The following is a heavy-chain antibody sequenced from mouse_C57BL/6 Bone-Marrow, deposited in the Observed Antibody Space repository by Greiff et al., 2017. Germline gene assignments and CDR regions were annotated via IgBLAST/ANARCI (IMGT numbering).Heavy chain of an antibody. CDR3: AREGKKRYYWYFDV. Sequence: EVQLQQSGAELVRPGSSVKMSCKTSGYTFTSYGLNWVKQRPGQGLEWIGYLYIGNGYTEYNEKFKGKATLTSDTSSRTTYMQLSSLTSEDSAIYFCAREGKKRYYWYFDVWGTGTTVTVSS. D-gene: IGHD1-1*01. CDR2: LYIGNGYT. V-gene: IGHV1-58*01. CDR1: GYTFTSYG. J-gene: IGHJ1*03.